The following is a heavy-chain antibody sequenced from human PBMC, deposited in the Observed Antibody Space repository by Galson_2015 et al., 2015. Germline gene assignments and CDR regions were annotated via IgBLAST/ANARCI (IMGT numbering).Heavy chain of an antibody. CDR1: GFSFTSYA. D-gene: IGHD2-8*02. CDR2: INGADGNT. J-gene: IGHJ3*02. V-gene: IGHV1-3*01. CDR3: ARGDRCVLYPGDI. Sequence: SVKVSCKAFGFSFTSYAIHWVRQAPGKGLEWLGWINGADGNTKYSGTFKGRVTITRDTSTSIAYMDLSSLSSEDTAVYYCARGDRCVLYPGDIWGQGTMVTVSS.